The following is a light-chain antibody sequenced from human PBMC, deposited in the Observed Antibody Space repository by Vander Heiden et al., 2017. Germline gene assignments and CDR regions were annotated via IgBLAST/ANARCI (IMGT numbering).Light chain of an antibody. CDR2: GAS. Sequence: IRLPRSPSSLSASVGDRVTITCRASQGISNYLAWYQQKPGKAPNLLIYGASTLQTGVPSRFSGSGYGTDFTLTISSLQPEDFATYYCQQLDSYPRTFGGGTKVEIK. J-gene: IGKJ4*01. CDR1: QGISNY. CDR3: QQLDSYPRT. V-gene: IGKV1-9*01.